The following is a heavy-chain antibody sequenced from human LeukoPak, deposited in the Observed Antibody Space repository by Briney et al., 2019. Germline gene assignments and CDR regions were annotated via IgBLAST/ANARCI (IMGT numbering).Heavy chain of an antibody. V-gene: IGHV3-43*02. D-gene: IGHD5-18*01. CDR2: ISGDGGST. CDR1: GFTFADYA. CDR3: AKRWYSYGYWFDP. J-gene: IGHJ5*02. Sequence: PGGSLRLSCAASGFTFADYAMHWVRQAPGKGLEWVSFISGDGGSTYYADSVKGRFTISRDNSINSLYLKMNSLRTEDTALYYCAKRWYSYGYWFDPWGQGTLVTVSS.